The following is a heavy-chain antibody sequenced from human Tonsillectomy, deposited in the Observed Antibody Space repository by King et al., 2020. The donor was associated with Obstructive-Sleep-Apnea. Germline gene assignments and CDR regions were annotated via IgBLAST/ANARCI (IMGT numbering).Heavy chain of an antibody. CDR2: ISWNGATI. V-gene: IGHV3-9*01. D-gene: IGHD5-18*01. J-gene: IGHJ4*02. Sequence: VQLVESGGDLVQPGRSLRLSCAASGFTFDDYGMHWVRQTPGKGLEWVSGISWNGATIGYADSVKGRFTISRDNAKNSLFLQMNSLTTEDTAFYYCAKGLFLSGGYSYYLESWGQGTLVTVSS. CDR1: GFTFDDYG. CDR3: AKGLFLSGGYSYYLES.